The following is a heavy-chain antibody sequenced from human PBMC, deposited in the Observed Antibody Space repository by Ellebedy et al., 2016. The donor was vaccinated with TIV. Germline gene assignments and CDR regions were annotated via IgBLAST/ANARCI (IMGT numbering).Heavy chain of an antibody. Sequence: AASVKVSCKASGYTFTGYYMHWVRQAPGQGLEWMGWINPDSGGTNYAQKFQGWVTMTRDTSISTAYMELSRLRSDDTAVYYCARGDYGGNGNFDYWGQGTLVTVSS. D-gene: IGHD4-23*01. CDR2: INPDSGGT. J-gene: IGHJ4*02. CDR1: GYTFTGYY. CDR3: ARGDYGGNGNFDY. V-gene: IGHV1-2*04.